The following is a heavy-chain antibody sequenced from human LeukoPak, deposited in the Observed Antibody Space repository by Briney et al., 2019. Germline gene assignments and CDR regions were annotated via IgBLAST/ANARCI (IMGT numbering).Heavy chain of an antibody. Sequence: GGSLRLSCAASGFTFSDYTMNWVRQAPGKGLEWVSSISSSSSYIYYADSVKGRFTISRDNAKNSLYLQMNSLRAEDTAVYYCARGRYYYGSWYMDVWGQGTTVTVSS. CDR3: ARGRYYYGSWYMDV. D-gene: IGHD3-10*01. CDR1: GFTFSDYT. J-gene: IGHJ6*02. V-gene: IGHV3-21*04. CDR2: ISSSSSYI.